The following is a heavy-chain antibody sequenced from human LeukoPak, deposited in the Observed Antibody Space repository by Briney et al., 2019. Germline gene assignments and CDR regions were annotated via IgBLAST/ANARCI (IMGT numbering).Heavy chain of an antibody. Sequence: SETLSLTCTVSGGSISDSSYYWGWIRQPPGKGLEYIGSINYAGTTYFSPFLKSRVTISVDTSRNQFSLRLSSVTAADTAVYXXAXASXXXCSGGSCFSSRFDPWGQGSLVTVSS. CDR3: AXASXXXCSGGSCFSSRFDP. V-gene: IGHV4-39*01. J-gene: IGHJ5*02. CDR1: GGSISDSSYY. CDR2: INYAGTT. D-gene: IGHD2-15*01.